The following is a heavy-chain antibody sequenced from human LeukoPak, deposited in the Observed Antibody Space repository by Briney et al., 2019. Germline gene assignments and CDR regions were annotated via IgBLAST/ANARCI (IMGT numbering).Heavy chain of an antibody. CDR1: GYTFTSYG. V-gene: IGHV1-18*01. CDR2: ISAYNGNT. CDR3: AREYYYDSRAFDI. D-gene: IGHD3-22*01. J-gene: IGHJ3*02. Sequence: ASVTVSCKASGYTFTSYGIRWVRQAPGHGLEWMGWISAYNGNTNYAQKPQGRVTMTTDTSTSTAYMELRSLRSDDTAVYYCAREYYYDSRAFDIWGQGTMVTVSS.